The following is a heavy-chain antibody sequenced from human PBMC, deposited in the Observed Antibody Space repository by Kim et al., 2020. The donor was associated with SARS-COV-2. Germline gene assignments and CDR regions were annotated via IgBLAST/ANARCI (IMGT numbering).Heavy chain of an antibody. D-gene: IGHD6-19*01. V-gene: IGHV3-73*01. CDR2: IKPRADTYAT. CDR1: GSTFSGSA. J-gene: IGHJ4*02. Sequence: GGSLRLSCSASGSTFSGSAIHWVRQASGKGLEWLGRIKPRADTYATAYAASVEGRFSISRDDSKNTAYLHMHSLKTEDTALYFCTCSNIYDSGWYVGGFDYWGPGVQVSVTS. CDR3: TCSNIYDSGWYVGGFDY.